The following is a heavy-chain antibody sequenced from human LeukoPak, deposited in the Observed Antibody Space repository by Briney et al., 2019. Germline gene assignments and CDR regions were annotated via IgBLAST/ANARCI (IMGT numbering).Heavy chain of an antibody. CDR3: ARAIKAAAGRTYYYYGMDV. D-gene: IGHD6-13*01. Sequence: ASVKVSCKASGGTFSSYAISWVRQAPGQGLEWMRRIIPILGIANYAQKFQGRVTITADKSTSTAYMELSSLRSDDTAVYYCARAIKAAAGRTYYYYGMDVWGQGTTVTVSS. V-gene: IGHV1-69*04. J-gene: IGHJ6*02. CDR2: IIPILGIA. CDR1: GGTFSSYA.